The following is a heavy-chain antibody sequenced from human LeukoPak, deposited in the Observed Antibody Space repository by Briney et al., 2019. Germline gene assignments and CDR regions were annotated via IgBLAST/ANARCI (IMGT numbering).Heavy chain of an antibody. Sequence: SGTLSLTCAVSGGSISSSNWWSWVRQPPGKGLEWIGEIYHSGGTNYNPSLKSRVTISIDMSENQFSLRLRSVTAADTAVYYCARVPPPDIVVVPAAIKGGDWYFDLWGRGTLVTVSS. J-gene: IGHJ2*01. D-gene: IGHD2-2*02. V-gene: IGHV4-4*02. CDR1: GGSISSSNW. CDR3: ARVPPPDIVVVPAAIKGGDWYFDL. CDR2: IYHSGGT.